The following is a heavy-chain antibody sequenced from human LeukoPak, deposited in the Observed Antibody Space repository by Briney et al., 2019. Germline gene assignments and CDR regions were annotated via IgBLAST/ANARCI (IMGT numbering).Heavy chain of an antibody. CDR3: ARFLMVTAGDY. CDR1: GFTFSGSW. Sequence: GGSLRLSCAASGFTFSGSWMHWVRQAPGKGLVWVSRITGDGSGATYADSVKGRFTISRDNAKNTVYLQMNSLRDEDTAVYYCARFLMVTAGDYWGQGTPVTVSS. J-gene: IGHJ4*02. V-gene: IGHV3-74*01. D-gene: IGHD2-21*02. CDR2: ITGDGSGA.